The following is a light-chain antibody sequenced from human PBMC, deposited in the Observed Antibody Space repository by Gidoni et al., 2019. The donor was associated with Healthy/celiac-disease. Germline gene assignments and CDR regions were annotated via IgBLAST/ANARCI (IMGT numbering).Light chain of an antibody. J-gene: IGKJ4*01. CDR1: QSISSY. CDR2: AAS. V-gene: IGKV1-39*01. CDR3: QQSYSTPRLT. Sequence: DIQLTQSPSSLSASVGDRVTITCRASQSISSYVNWYQQKPGKAPKLLIYAASSLQSGVPSRVSGSGSGTDFTLTISSLQPEEFATYYCQQSYSTPRLTFGGWTKVEIK.